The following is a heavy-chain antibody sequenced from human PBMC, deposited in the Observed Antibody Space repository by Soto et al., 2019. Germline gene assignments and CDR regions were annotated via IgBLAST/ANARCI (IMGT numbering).Heavy chain of an antibody. CDR2: IYYSGST. D-gene: IGHD3-3*01. CDR1: GGSISSYY. CDR3: ARADRFWSGSYGMDV. J-gene: IGHJ6*02. Sequence: SETLSLTCTVSGGSISSYYWSWIRQPPGKGLEWIGYIYYSGSTNYNPSLKSRVTISVDTSKNQFSLKLSSVTAADTAVYYCARADRFWSGSYGMDVWGQGTTVTV. V-gene: IGHV4-59*01.